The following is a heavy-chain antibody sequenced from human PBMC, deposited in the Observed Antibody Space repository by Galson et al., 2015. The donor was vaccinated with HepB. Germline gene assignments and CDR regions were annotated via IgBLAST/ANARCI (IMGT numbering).Heavy chain of an antibody. CDR3: AYYGGGALDI. D-gene: IGHD4-23*01. CDR1: GFTFDDYA. CDR2: ISWNSGSI. V-gene: IGHV3-9*01. J-gene: IGHJ3*02. Sequence: SLRLSCAASGFTFDDYAMHWVRQAPGKGLEWVSGISWNSGSIGYADSVKGRFTIFRDNARNTMFLQMNSLRAEDTAVYYCAYYGGGALDIWGQGTMVTVSS.